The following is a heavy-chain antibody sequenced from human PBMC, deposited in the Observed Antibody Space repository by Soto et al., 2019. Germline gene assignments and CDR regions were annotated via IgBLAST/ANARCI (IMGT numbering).Heavy chain of an antibody. D-gene: IGHD3-22*01. CDR2: IYTSGST. Sequence: XGTLSLTCTVSGGSISSYYWSWIRQPSGKGLEWIGRIYTSGSTNYNPSLKSRVTMSVDTSKNQFSLKLSSVTAADTAVYYCAREGPYYYDSSGYLFDIWGQGTMVTVSS. V-gene: IGHV4-4*07. CDR1: GGSISSYY. J-gene: IGHJ3*02. CDR3: AREGPYYYDSSGYLFDI.